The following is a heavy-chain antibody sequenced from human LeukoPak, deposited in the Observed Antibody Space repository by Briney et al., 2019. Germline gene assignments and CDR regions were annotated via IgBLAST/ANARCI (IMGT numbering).Heavy chain of an antibody. Sequence: ASVKVSCTASGGTFSSYAISWVRQAPGQGLEWMGGIIPIFGTANYAQKFQGRVTITADESTSTAYMELSSLRSEDTAVYYCASTSGYCSGGSCYSGRFDPWGQGTLVTVSS. J-gene: IGHJ5*02. D-gene: IGHD2-15*01. CDR2: IIPIFGTA. V-gene: IGHV1-69*13. CDR3: ASTSGYCSGGSCYSGRFDP. CDR1: GGTFSSYA.